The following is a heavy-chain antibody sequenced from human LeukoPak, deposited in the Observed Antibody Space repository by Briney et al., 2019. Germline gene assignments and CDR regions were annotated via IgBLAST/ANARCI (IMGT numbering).Heavy chain of an antibody. Sequence: NPSETLSLTCAVYGGSFSGYYWSWIRQPPGKGLEWIGEINHSGSTNYNPSLKSRVTISVDTSKNQFSLKLSSVTAADTAVYYCARGCGWNPEGYWFDPWGQGTLVTVSS. D-gene: IGHD1-1*01. CDR3: ARGCGWNPEGYWFDP. CDR2: INHSGST. J-gene: IGHJ5*02. CDR1: GGSFSGYY. V-gene: IGHV4-34*01.